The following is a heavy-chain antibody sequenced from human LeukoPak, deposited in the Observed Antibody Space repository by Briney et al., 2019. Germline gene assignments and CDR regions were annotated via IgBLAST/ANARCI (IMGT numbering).Heavy chain of an antibody. CDR3: ARSGYSLYYYYYMDV. J-gene: IGHJ6*03. Sequence: SETLSLTCTVSGGSISSYYWSWTRQPAGKGLEWIGRIYTSGSTNYNPSLKSRVAMSVDTSKNQFSLKLSSVTAADTAVYYCARSGYSLYYYYYMDVWGKGTTVTVSS. CDR1: GGSISSYY. CDR2: IYTSGST. V-gene: IGHV4-4*07. D-gene: IGHD3-3*01.